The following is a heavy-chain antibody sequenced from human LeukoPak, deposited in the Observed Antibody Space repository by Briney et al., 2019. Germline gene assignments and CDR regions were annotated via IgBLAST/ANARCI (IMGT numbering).Heavy chain of an antibody. Sequence: SETLSLTCTVSGGSISNYYWNWIRQPPGKGLEWIGYIYYTGSTNYNPSLKSRVTMSVDTSKNQFSLKLYSVTAADTAVYYCARVAHVTMIVVLITDDAFDIWGQGTMVPVSS. CDR3: ARVAHVTMIVVLITDDAFDI. V-gene: IGHV4-59*12. CDR2: IYYTGST. CDR1: GGSISNYY. J-gene: IGHJ3*02. D-gene: IGHD3-22*01.